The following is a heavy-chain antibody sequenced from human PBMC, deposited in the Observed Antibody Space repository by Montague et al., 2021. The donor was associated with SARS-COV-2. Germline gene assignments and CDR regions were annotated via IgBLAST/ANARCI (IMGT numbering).Heavy chain of an antibody. V-gene: IGHV3-23*05. Sequence: SLRLSCAASGFTFNSYAMNWCRRRGGKGLEGRASVRSSVNSSFFAESVNGRFTISRDNSENTLYLQMNSLTAEDTAVYYCAKVLRRYQLLTDAFDIWGQGIMV. CDR3: AKVLRRYQLLTDAFDI. CDR1: GFTFNSYA. D-gene: IGHD2-2*01. CDR2: VRSSVNSS. J-gene: IGHJ3*02.